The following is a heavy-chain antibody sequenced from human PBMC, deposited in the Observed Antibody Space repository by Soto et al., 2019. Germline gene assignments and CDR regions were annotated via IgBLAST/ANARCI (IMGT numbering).Heavy chain of an antibody. J-gene: IGHJ6*02. Sequence: QVQLVQSGTEVKKPGASVKVYCKTSGYSFTKYGLHWVRQAPGQRLEWMGWIHPGNGDTKYSQKFQGRVTITRDTSATTAYMELSSLRSEGSAVFYCARTDCSSTSCYNYYYYGMDVWGQGTTVTVSS. D-gene: IGHD2-2*01. CDR1: GYSFTKYG. CDR2: IHPGNGDT. CDR3: ARTDCSSTSCYNYYYYGMDV. V-gene: IGHV1-3*01.